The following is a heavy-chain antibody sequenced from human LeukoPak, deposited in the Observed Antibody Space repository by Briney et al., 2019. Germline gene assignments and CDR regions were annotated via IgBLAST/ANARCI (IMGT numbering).Heavy chain of an antibody. CDR3: ARDDRFDGSGHYTAFDV. D-gene: IGHD3-22*01. Sequence: GGSLRLSCAASGFTFSNYEMNWVRQAPGKGLEWVSYISSSGNTIYYSDSVKGRFTISRDNAKNSLYLQMNSLRAEDTAVYYCARDDRFDGSGHYTAFDVWGQGTMVTVSS. CDR2: ISSSGNTI. J-gene: IGHJ3*01. V-gene: IGHV3-48*03. CDR1: GFTFSNYE.